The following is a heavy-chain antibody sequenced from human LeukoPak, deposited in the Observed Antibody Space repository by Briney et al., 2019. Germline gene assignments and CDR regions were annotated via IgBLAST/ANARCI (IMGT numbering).Heavy chain of an antibody. J-gene: IGHJ4*02. CDR3: ARGPLDSGYTYFDY. D-gene: IGHD5-12*01. Sequence: PSETLSLTCTVSGGSVTTDYWSWIRQPPGKGLEWIGYFSYSGSTNYNPSLKSRVTISVDTSKNQSSLKLSSVTAADTAVYYCARGPLDSGYTYFDYWGQGTLVSVAS. CDR2: FSYSGST. V-gene: IGHV4-59*02. CDR1: GGSVTTDY.